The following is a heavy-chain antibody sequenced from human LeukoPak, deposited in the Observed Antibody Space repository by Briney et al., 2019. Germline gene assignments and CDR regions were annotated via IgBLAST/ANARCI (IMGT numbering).Heavy chain of an antibody. CDR2: IYYSGST. CDR1: GGSISSFY. V-gene: IGHV4-59*08. CDR3: ARHSVAGLPDYYYYYGMDV. D-gene: IGHD6-19*01. J-gene: IGHJ6*02. Sequence: SETLSLTCTVSGGSISSFYCSWIRQPPGKGLEWIGYIYYSGSTNYNPSLKSRVTISVDTSKNQFSLKLSSVTAADTAVYYCARHSVAGLPDYYYYYGMDVWGQGTTVTVSS.